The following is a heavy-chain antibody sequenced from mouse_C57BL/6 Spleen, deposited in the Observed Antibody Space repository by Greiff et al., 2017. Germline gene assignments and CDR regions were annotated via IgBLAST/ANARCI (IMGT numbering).Heavy chain of an antibody. CDR1: GYSITSGYF. CDR3: ARRKFYYGNCGYFDV. CDR2: ISYDGSN. D-gene: IGHD2-1*01. Sequence: VQLKESGPGLVKPSQSLSLTCSVTGYSITSGYFWYWIRQFPGNQLEWLGYISYDGSNNYNPSLKNRISITRDTSKNQLFLKLNSVTTEDTATYYGARRKFYYGNCGYFDVWGTGTTVTVSS. J-gene: IGHJ1*03. V-gene: IGHV3-6*01.